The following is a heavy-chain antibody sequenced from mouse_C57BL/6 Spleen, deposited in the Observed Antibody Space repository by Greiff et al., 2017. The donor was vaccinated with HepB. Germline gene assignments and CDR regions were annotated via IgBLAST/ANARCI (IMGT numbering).Heavy chain of an antibody. V-gene: IGHV1-50*01. J-gene: IGHJ3*01. CDR2: IDPSDSYT. CDR1: GYTFTSYW. CDR3: ARGGLYDYDVWFAY. D-gene: IGHD2-4*01. Sequence: QVQLQQPGAELVKPGASVKLSCKASGYTFTSYWMQWVKQRPGQGLEWIGEIDPSDSYTNYNQKFKGKATLTVNKSSSTAYMELRSLTSENSAVYYCARGGLYDYDVWFAYWGQGTLVTVSA.